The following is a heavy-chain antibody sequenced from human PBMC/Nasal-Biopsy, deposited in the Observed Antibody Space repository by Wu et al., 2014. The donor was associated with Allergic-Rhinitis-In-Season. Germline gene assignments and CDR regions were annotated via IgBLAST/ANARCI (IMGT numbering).Heavy chain of an antibody. CDR2: VYTSGST. V-gene: IGHV4-61*02. CDR1: GDSINSGNYF. Sequence: TLSLTCSVFGDSINSGNYFWTWIRQPAGKGLEWIGRVYTSGSTSYDPSLRSRVTMSRDTSKNQFSLSLHSVTAADTALYYCARRISMNDGLTPGNWLDPWARESWSPSPQ. CDR3: ARRISMNDGLTPGNWLDP. D-gene: IGHD3-3*02. J-gene: IGHJ5*02.